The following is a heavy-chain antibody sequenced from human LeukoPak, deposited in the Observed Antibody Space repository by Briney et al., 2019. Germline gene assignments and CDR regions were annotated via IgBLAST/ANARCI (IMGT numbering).Heavy chain of an antibody. D-gene: IGHD3-10*01. CDR3: ARAGNYYGSGIDY. CDR1: GFTLGDYY. V-gene: IGHV3-11*04. Sequence: GGSRTLACAADGFTLGDYYMSWVRQAPGRGLGWISYISTGGITIYYADSVKGRFTISRDNAKTSPSPPMNSLKAEDSAVYSCARAGNYYGSGIDYWGQGTLVTVSS. CDR2: ISTGGITI. J-gene: IGHJ4*02.